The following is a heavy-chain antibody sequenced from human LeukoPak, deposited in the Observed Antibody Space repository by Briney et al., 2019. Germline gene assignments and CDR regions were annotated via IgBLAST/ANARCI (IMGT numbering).Heavy chain of an antibody. V-gene: IGHV3-74*01. CDR2: IKSDGSST. J-gene: IGHJ6*02. CDR1: GFTFSSNS. D-gene: IGHD3-22*01. CDR3: ARVGYDSSYYYYGMDV. Sequence: GGSLRLSCAASGFTFSSNSMTWVRQAPGKGLVWVSRIKSDGSSTTYADSVKGRFTISRDNAKNTLFLQMNSLRAEDTAVYYCARVGYDSSYYYYGMDVWGQGTTVTVSS.